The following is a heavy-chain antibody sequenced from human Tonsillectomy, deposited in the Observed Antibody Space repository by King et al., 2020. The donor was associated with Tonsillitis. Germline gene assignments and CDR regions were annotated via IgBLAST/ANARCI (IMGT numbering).Heavy chain of an antibody. CDR3: AGPSIVVVPAAIGAYYYGMDV. J-gene: IGHJ6*02. CDR2: INPNSGGT. D-gene: IGHD2-2*01. V-gene: IGHV1-2*02. CDR1: GYTFTGYY. Sequence: VQLVESGAEVKKPGASVKVSCKASGYTFTGYYMHWVRQAPGQGLEWRGWINPNSGGTNYAQKFQGRVTMTRDTSISTAYMELGRLRSDDTAVYYCAGPSIVVVPAAIGAYYYGMDVWGQGTTVTVSS.